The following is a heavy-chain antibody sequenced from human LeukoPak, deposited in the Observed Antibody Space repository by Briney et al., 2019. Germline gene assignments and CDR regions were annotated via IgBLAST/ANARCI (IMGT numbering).Heavy chain of an antibody. Sequence: GGSLRLSCAASGFTFSSYSMNWVRQAPGKGLXXXXXXXXXXXYIYYADSVKGRFTISRDNAKNSLYLQMNSLRAEDTAVYYRXXXXXGDAGPLSAAPGPYYYYYMDVWGKGTTVTVSS. CDR1: GFTFSSYS. J-gene: IGHJ6*03. CDR3: XXXXXGDAGPLSAAPGPYYYYYMDV. D-gene: IGHD6-13*01. V-gene: IGHV3-21*01. CDR2: XXXXXXYI.